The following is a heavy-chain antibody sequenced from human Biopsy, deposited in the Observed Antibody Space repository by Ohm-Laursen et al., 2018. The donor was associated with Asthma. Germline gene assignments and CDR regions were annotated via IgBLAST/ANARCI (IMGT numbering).Heavy chain of an antibody. Sequence: SVKASCKAPGGTFSNFAISWVRQAPGQGLEWLGGIMTVFGTTNYAQKFQGRVTMTEDTSTDTAYMELSSLSSDDTAVYYCASDFPKDYVRYNFQFWGQGTLVTVSS. CDR1: GGTFSNFA. J-gene: IGHJ4*02. CDR3: ASDFPKDYVRYNFQF. V-gene: IGHV1-69*06. CDR2: IMTVFGTT. D-gene: IGHD4-17*01.